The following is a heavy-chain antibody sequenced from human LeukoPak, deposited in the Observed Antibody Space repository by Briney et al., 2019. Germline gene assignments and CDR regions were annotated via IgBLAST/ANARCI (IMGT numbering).Heavy chain of an antibody. D-gene: IGHD3-10*01. CDR1: GFTFSSYG. CDR3: AKIADRRELAYYGMDV. V-gene: IGHV3-30*18. Sequence: GGSLRLSCAASGFTFSSYGMHWVRQAPGKGLEWVAVISYDGSNKYYADSVKGRFTISRDNSKNTLYLQMNSLRAEDTAVYYCAKIADRRELAYYGMDVWGQGTTVTVSS. CDR2: ISYDGSNK. J-gene: IGHJ6*02.